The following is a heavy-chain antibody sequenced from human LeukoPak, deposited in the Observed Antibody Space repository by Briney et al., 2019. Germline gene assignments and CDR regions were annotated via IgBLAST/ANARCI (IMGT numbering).Heavy chain of an antibody. CDR3: ARNPPATAEFYFDY. CDR2: IYHSGST. V-gene: IGHV4-38-2*01. CDR1: GFTFSSYG. Sequence: GSLRLSCAASGFTFSSYGMSWVRQAPGKGLEWIGSIYHSGSTYYNASLKSRVTISLDTSKNQFSLKLSSVTAADTAVYYCARNPPATAEFYFDYWGQGTLVTVSS. D-gene: IGHD1-14*01. J-gene: IGHJ4*02.